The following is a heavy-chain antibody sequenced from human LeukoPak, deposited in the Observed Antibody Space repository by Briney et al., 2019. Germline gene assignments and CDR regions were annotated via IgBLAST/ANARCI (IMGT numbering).Heavy chain of an antibody. J-gene: IGHJ4*02. Sequence: SETLSLTCTVSGGSISSGSYYWSWIRQPAGKGLEWIGRIYTSGSTNYNPSLKSRVTISVDTSKNQFSLKLSSVTAADTAVYYCARDYGYQDYWGQGTLVTVSS. CDR3: ARDYGYQDY. V-gene: IGHV4-61*02. CDR1: GGSISSGSYY. D-gene: IGHD2-2*01. CDR2: IYTSGST.